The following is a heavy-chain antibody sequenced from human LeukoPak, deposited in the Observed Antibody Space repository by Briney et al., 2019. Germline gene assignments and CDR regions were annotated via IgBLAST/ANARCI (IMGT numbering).Heavy chain of an antibody. CDR2: IYYSGST. CDR3: ARELGYYDSTGYYSGSWFDP. Sequence: PSETLSLSCTVSGGSISSSSYYWGWIRQPPGKGLEWIGSIYYSGSTYYNPSLKSRVTISVDTSKNQFSLKLSSVTAADTAVYYCARELGYYDSTGYYSGSWFDPWGQGTLVTVSS. V-gene: IGHV4-39*07. D-gene: IGHD3-22*01. CDR1: GGSISSSSYY. J-gene: IGHJ5*02.